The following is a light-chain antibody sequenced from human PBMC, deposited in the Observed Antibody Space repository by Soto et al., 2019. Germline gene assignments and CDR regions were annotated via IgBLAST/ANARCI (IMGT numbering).Light chain of an antibody. V-gene: IGLV2-14*01. CDR1: SSDIGAYKY. CDR2: ELN. J-gene: IGLJ3*02. CDR3: SSYTGDNTWM. Sequence: QSALTQPASVSGSPGQPITISCSGSSSDIGAYKYVSWYQQHPGKAPKLIIYELNNRPSGVSDRFSASKSGNTASLTISGLQAEDEADYFCSSYTGDNTWMFGGGTKLTVL.